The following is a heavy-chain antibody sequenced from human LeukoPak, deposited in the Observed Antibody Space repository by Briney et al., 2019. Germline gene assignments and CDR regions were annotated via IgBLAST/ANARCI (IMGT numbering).Heavy chain of an antibody. CDR1: GFTFSSYG. V-gene: IGHV3-30*02. J-gene: IGHJ4*02. D-gene: IGHD1-26*01. CDR2: IRYDGSNK. CDR3: AKDLTAEIVGATNILDY. Sequence: GGSLRLSCAASGFTFSSYGMHWVRQAPGKGLEWVAFIRYDGSNKYYADSVKGRFTISRDNSKNTLYLQMNSLRAEDTAVYYCAKDLTAEIVGATNILDYWGQGTLVTVSS.